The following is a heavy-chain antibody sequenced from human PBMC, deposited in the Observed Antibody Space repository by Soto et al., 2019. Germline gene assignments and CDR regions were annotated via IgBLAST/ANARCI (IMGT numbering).Heavy chain of an antibody. D-gene: IGHD3-10*01. CDR1: GLSISDSA. CDR3: TRQVGDYWTGWFDP. CDR2: IRTKANSYAT. J-gene: IGHJ5*02. V-gene: IGHV3-73*01. Sequence: EVQLVESGGGLVQPGGSLKLSCAASGLSISDSAVHWVRQASGKGLEWVARIRTKANSYATAYAASVRGRFTISRDDSKNTAYLQMDSLEAEDTAVYYCTRQVGDYWTGWFDPWGQGALVTVSS.